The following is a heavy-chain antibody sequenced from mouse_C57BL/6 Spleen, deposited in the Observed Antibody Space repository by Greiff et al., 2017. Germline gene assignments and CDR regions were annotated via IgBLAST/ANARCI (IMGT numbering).Heavy chain of an antibody. J-gene: IGHJ4*01. CDR3: ARSGFITTVVDAMDY. V-gene: IGHV14-2*01. D-gene: IGHD1-1*01. Sequence: EVQRVESGAELVKPGASVKLSCTASGFNIKDYYMHWVKQRTEQGLEWIGRIDPEDGETKYAPKFQGKATITADTSSNTAYLQLSSLTSEDTAVYYCARSGFITTVVDAMDYWGQGTSVTVSS. CDR1: GFNIKDYY. CDR2: IDPEDGET.